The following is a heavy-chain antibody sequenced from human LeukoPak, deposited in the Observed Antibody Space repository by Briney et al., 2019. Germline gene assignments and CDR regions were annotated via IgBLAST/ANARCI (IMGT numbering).Heavy chain of an antibody. J-gene: IGHJ4*02. CDR3: ARDFWDYGGDH. Sequence: GGSLRLSCAASGFTFSYYSMTWVRQAPGKGLEWVSSISSTSTYIYYADSVKGRFTISRDNAKNSLYLQMNSLRAEDTAVYYCARDFWDYGGDHWGQGTTVTVSS. CDR1: GFTFSYYS. V-gene: IGHV3-21*04. D-gene: IGHD4-23*01. CDR2: ISSTSTYI.